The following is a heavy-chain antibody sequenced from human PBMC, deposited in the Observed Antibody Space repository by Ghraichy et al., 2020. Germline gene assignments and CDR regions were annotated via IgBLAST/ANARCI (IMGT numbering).Heavy chain of an antibody. CDR3: ARPQRHGYYYYCMDV. CDR1: GGSISSSRHY. J-gene: IGHJ6*02. V-gene: IGHV4-39*01. Sequence: SQTLSLTCTVSGGSISSSRHYWGWIRQPPGKGLEWIGSIDYNGSAYYNPSLKSRVTVSGDMSKNQFSLKLSSVTAADTAVYYCARPQRHGYYYYCMDVWGPGTTVTVSS. D-gene: IGHD1-1*01. CDR2: IDYNGSA.